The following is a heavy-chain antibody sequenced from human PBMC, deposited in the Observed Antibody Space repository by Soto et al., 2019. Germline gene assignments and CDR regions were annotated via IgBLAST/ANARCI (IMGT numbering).Heavy chain of an antibody. Sequence: PGGSLRLSCAASGYSISTYWMSWVRQAPGKGLEWVANVKQDGSEEYYADSVKGRFSISRDNAKNSLYLQMNSLRAEDTALYYCARRRGIQRTDFDYWGQGTLVTVSS. J-gene: IGHJ4*02. CDR3: ARRRGIQRTDFDY. CDR2: VKQDGSEE. D-gene: IGHD5-18*01. CDR1: GYSISTYW. V-gene: IGHV3-7*03.